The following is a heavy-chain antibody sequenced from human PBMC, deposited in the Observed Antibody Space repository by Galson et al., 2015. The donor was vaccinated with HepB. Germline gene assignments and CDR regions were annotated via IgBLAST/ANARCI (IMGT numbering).Heavy chain of an antibody. Sequence: SVKVSCKASGGTFSSYTISWVRQAPGQGLEWMGRIIPILGIGNYAQKFQGRVTITADKSTSTAYMELSSLRSEDTAVYYCAREAYDGYVNWFDPWGQGSLVTVSS. J-gene: IGHJ5*02. CDR3: AREAYDGYVNWFDP. CDR2: IIPILGIG. CDR1: GGTFSSYT. D-gene: IGHD5-24*01. V-gene: IGHV1-69*04.